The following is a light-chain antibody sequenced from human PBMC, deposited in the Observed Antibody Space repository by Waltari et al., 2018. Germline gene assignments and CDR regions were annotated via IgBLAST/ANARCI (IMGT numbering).Light chain of an antibody. V-gene: IGKV3-11*01. CDR1: QSVGRS. CDR3: QQRSIWPWT. CDR2: AAS. J-gene: IGKJ1*01. Sequence: EIVLTQSPATLSLSSGESATLSCRASQSVGRSLAWYQQKPGQAPRLVLYAASNRATGIPDRFSGSNSGTDFSLTISSLEAEDFAVYYCQQRSIWPWTFGLGTKVEVK.